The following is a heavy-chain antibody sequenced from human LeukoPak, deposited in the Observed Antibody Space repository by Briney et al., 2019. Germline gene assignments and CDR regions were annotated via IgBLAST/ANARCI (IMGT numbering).Heavy chain of an antibody. CDR1: GFTFSNFV. CDR2: ISYDGSNK. CDR3: ARISPH. J-gene: IGHJ4*02. V-gene: IGHV3-30-3*01. Sequence: PGGSLRLSCAASGFTFSNFVMYWVRQAPGKGLEWMAVISYDGSNKYYADSVKGRFTISRDNGKSSLYLQMNSLRDEDTAVYYCARISPHWGQGTLVTVSS.